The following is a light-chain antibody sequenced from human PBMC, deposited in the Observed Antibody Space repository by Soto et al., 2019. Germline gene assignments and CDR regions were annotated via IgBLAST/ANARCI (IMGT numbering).Light chain of an antibody. V-gene: IGKV3D-15*01. CDR3: QQYSNWPRT. Sequence: EIVMTQSPATLSVSPGERATLSCRASQSVSSNLAWYQQKPGQAPRLLLYGVSIRATGIPARFSGTGSGTEFTLTISSLQSEDFAVYYCQQYSNWPRTFGPGTQVDFK. CDR1: QSVSSN. CDR2: GVS. J-gene: IGKJ3*01.